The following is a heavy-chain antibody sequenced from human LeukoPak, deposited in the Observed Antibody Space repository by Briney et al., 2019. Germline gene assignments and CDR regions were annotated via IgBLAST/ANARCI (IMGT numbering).Heavy chain of an antibody. J-gene: IGHJ3*02. V-gene: IGHV4-59*01. Sequence: SETLSLTCTVSGHSISSYYWSWIRQPPGKGLEWIGFIYYSGSTNYNPSLKSRVTISVDTSKNQFSLKLSSVTAADTAVYYCAREGPGVGATVGGDAFDIWGQGTMVTVSS. CDR1: GHSISSYY. CDR2: IYYSGST. CDR3: AREGPGVGATVGGDAFDI. D-gene: IGHD1-26*01.